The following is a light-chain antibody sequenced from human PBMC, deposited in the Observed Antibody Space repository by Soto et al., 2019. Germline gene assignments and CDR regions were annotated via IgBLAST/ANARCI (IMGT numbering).Light chain of an antibody. CDR3: QQDDNSPRT. CDR1: QSININY. J-gene: IGKJ1*01. Sequence: EIVLTQSPGTLSLSPGERATLSCRASQSININYLAWYQQKPGQGPRLLMYGASSRATGIPDRFSGSGSGTDFTLTISRLEPEDLAMYYCQQDDNSPRTFGQGTKVEIK. V-gene: IGKV3-20*01. CDR2: GAS.